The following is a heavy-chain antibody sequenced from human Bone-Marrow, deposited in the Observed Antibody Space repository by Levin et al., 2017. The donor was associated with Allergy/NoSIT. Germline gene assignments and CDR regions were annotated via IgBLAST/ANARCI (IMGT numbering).Heavy chain of an antibody. V-gene: IGHV3-53*01. CDR3: ARDRAEYDILTGYLN. D-gene: IGHD3-9*01. Sequence: PGGSLRLSCAASGFTVSSSYMSWVRQSPGKGLEWVSMIYSGGTTLYADSVKGRFTISRDTSKNTVYLQMTSLRADDTANYYCARDRAEYDILTGYLNWGQGTLVTVSS. J-gene: IGHJ4*02. CDR2: IYSGGTT. CDR1: GFTVSSSY.